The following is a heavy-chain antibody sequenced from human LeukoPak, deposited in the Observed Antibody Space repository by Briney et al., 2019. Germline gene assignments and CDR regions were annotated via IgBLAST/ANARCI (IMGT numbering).Heavy chain of an antibody. CDR2: ISSNGGST. CDR3: ARRPYYYYYMDV. V-gene: IGHV3-64*01. Sequence: PGGSLRLSCAASGFTFSSYAMHWVRQAPGKGLEYDSAISSNGGSTYYANSVKGRFTISRDNSKNTLYLQMGSLRAEDMAVYYCARRPYYYYYMDVWGKGTTVTVSS. J-gene: IGHJ6*03. CDR1: GFTFSSYA.